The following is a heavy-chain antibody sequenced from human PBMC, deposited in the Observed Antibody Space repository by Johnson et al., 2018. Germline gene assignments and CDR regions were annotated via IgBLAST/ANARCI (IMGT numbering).Heavy chain of an antibody. CDR2: ISSSGSTI. CDR3: ARDQNDYVWGSYRPQ. Sequence: VQLVESGGGLVKPGGSLRLSCAASGFTFSSYSMNWVRQAPGKGLEWVSSISSSGSTIYYADSVKGRFTISRDNAKNSLYLQMNRLRAEDTAVYYCARDQNDYVWGSYRPQWGQGTMVTVSS. J-gene: IGHJ3*01. D-gene: IGHD3-16*02. CDR1: GFTFSSYS. V-gene: IGHV3-21*01.